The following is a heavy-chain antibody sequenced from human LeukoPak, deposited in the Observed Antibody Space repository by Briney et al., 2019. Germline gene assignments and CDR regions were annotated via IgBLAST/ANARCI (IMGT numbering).Heavy chain of an antibody. J-gene: IGHJ4*02. Sequence: SETLSLTCTVSGDSISSYYWSWIRQPAGKGLEWIGRISVSDGTNYTPSLKSRVTTSTDASKNQFSLKLSSVTAADTAVCYCARIRRNSNDWYADDKWGQGTLVTVSS. D-gene: IGHD6-19*01. CDR1: GDSISSYY. CDR2: ISVSDGT. CDR3: ARIRRNSNDWYADDK. V-gene: IGHV4-4*07.